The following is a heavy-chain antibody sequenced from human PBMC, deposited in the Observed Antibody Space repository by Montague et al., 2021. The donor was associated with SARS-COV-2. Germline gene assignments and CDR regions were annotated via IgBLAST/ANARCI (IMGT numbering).Heavy chain of an antibody. CDR3: VRIFDSSWPTFDY. Sequence: PALVKPTQTLTLTCTFSGFPLSTSGMCVSWIRQPPGKALEWLALIDWDDDKYYSTSLKTRLTISKDTSKNQVVLTMTNMDPVDTATYYCVRIFDSSWPTFDYWGQGTLVTVSS. D-gene: IGHD6-13*01. V-gene: IGHV2-70*01. CDR1: GFPLSTSGMC. J-gene: IGHJ4*02. CDR2: IDWDDDK.